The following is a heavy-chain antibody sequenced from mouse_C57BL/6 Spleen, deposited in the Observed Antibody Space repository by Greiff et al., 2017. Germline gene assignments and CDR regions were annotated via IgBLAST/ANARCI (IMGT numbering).Heavy chain of an antibody. CDR3: ARENGYYFDY. CDR2: INYDGSST. Sequence: EVHLVESEGGLVQPGSSLKLSCTASGFTFSDYYMAWVRTVPEKGLEWVANINYDGSSTYYLDSLKSRFIISRDNAKNILYLQMSRLKSEDTATYYCARENGYYFDYWGQGTTLTVSS. J-gene: IGHJ2*01. D-gene: IGHD2-2*01. V-gene: IGHV5-16*01. CDR1: GFTFSDYY.